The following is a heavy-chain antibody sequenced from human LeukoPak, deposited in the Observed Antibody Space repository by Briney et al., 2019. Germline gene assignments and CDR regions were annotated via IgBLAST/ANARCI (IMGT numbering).Heavy chain of an antibody. Sequence: SETLSLTCAVYGGSFSGYYWSWIRQPAGKGLEWIGRIYTSGSTNYNPSLKSRVTMSVDTSKNQFSLKLSSVTAADTAVYYCARSPLTYYFDYWGQGTLVTVSS. V-gene: IGHV4-59*10. CDR3: ARSPLTYYFDY. CDR2: IYTSGST. CDR1: GGSFSGYY. J-gene: IGHJ4*02.